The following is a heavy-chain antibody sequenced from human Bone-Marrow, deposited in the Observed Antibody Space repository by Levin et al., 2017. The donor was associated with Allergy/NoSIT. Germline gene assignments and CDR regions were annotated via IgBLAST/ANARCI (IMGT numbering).Heavy chain of an antibody. CDR3: ARWGAYYDILTGYARVGSNYYDYGMDV. D-gene: IGHD3-9*01. J-gene: IGHJ6*02. CDR1: GFTFSSYG. V-gene: IGHV3-33*01. Sequence: PGGSLRLSCAASGFTFSSYGMHWVRQAPGKGLEWVAVIWYDGSNKYYADSVKGRFTISRDNSKNTLYLQMNSLRAEDTAVYYCARWGAYYDILTGYARVGSNYYDYGMDVWGQGTTVTVSS. CDR2: IWYDGSNK.